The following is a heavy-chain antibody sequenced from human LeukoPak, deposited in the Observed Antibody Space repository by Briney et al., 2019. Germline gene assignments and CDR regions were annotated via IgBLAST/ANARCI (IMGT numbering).Heavy chain of an antibody. CDR1: GFTFSSYA. D-gene: IGHD6-13*01. Sequence: PGRSLRLSCAASGFTFSSYAMHWVRQAPGKGLEWVAVISYDGSNKYYADSVKGRFTISRDNSKNTLYLQMNSLRAEDTAVYYCARDSMAAAGTLDYWGQGTLVTVSS. J-gene: IGHJ4*02. CDR2: ISYDGSNK. V-gene: IGHV3-30-3*01. CDR3: ARDSMAAAGTLDY.